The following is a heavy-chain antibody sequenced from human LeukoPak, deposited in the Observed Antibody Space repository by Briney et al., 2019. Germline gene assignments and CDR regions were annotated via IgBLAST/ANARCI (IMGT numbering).Heavy chain of an antibody. CDR2: INTNTGNP. CDR3: ARDAEKNYYDSSGYHYVSYFDF. Sequence: ASVKVSCKASGYTFTSYDINWVRQAPGQGLEWMGWINTNTGNPTYAQGFTGRFVFSLDTSVSTAYLHISSLRAEDTAVYYCARDAEKNYYDSSGYHYVSYFDFWGQGTLVTVSS. CDR1: GYTFTSYD. D-gene: IGHD3-22*01. J-gene: IGHJ4*02. V-gene: IGHV7-4-1*02.